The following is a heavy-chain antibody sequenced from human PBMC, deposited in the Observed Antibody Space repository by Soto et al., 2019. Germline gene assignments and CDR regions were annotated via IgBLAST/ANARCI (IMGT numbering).Heavy chain of an antibody. Sequence: ASVKVSCKASGYTFTSYGISWVRQAPGQGLEWMGWISAYNGNTNYAQKLQGRVTMTTDTSTSTAYMELRSLRSDDTAVYYCARDYDFWSGYSHWFDPWGQGTLATVSS. CDR2: ISAYNGNT. D-gene: IGHD3-3*01. CDR3: ARDYDFWSGYSHWFDP. J-gene: IGHJ5*02. V-gene: IGHV1-18*04. CDR1: GYTFTSYG.